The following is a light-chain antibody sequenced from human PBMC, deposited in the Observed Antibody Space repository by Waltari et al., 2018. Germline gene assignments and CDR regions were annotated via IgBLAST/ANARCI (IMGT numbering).Light chain of an antibody. CDR3: SSYTSSSSYV. Sequence: QSALTQPASVSGSPGPSIPIPCHGTSPDVGGYNHVPWYQQHPGKAPKLMIYDVSNRPSGVSNRFSGSKSGNTASLTISGLQAEDEADYYCSSYTSSSSYVFGTGTKVTVL. CDR2: DVS. J-gene: IGLJ1*01. CDR1: SPDVGGYNH. V-gene: IGLV2-14*03.